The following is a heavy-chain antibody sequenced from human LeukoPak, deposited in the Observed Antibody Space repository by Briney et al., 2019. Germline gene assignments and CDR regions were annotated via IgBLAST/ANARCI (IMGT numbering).Heavy chain of an antibody. V-gene: IGHV1-18*01. J-gene: IGHJ4*02. D-gene: IGHD1-26*01. CDR1: GYTFTSYS. CDR2: ISAYNGNT. CDR3: ARGLGGSGSYFLTFVY. Sequence: GASVKVSCKASGYTFTSYSINWVRQAPGQGLEWMGWISAYNGNTKYAQKLQGRVTMTTDTSTSTAYMELRSLRSDDTAVYYCARGLGGSGSYFLTFVYWGQGTLVTVSS.